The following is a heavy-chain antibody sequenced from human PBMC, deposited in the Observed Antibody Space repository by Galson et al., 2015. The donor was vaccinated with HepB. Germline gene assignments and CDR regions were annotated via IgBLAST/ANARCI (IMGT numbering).Heavy chain of an antibody. CDR1: GYTFTDYY. Sequence: SVKVSCKASGYTFTDYYMHWVRQAPGQGLEWMGIINPSGGSTTYARKFQGRVTMTRDTSTSTVYMELSSLRSEDTAVYYCARERTAAFDIWGQGTMVTVSS. CDR3: ARERTAAFDI. J-gene: IGHJ3*02. V-gene: IGHV1-46*03. CDR2: INPSGGST.